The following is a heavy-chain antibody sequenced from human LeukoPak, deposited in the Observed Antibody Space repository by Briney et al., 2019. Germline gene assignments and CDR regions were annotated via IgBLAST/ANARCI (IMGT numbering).Heavy chain of an antibody. V-gene: IGHV3-7*01. Sequence: GGSLRLSCAASGFTFSSYWMSWVRQAPGEGLEWVANIKQDGSEKYYVDSVKGRFTISRDNAKNSLYLQMNSLRAEDTAVYYCARGDSCGWTYYFDYWGQGTLVTVSS. CDR3: ARGDSCGWTYYFDY. CDR2: IKQDGSEK. D-gene: IGHD6-19*01. CDR1: GFTFSSYW. J-gene: IGHJ4*02.